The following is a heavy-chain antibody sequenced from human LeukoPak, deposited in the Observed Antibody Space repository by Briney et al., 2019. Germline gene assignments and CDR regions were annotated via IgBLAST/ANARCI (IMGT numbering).Heavy chain of an antibody. Sequence: SETLSLTCAVYGGSFSGYYWSWIRQPPGKGLEWIGEINHSGSTNYNPSLKGRVTISVDTSKNQFSLKLSSVTAADTAVYYCARTSSRITIFGVVIRTNNWFDPWGQGTLVTVSS. CDR1: GGSFSGYY. J-gene: IGHJ5*02. D-gene: IGHD3-3*01. V-gene: IGHV4-34*01. CDR2: INHSGST. CDR3: ARTSSRITIFGVVIRTNNWFDP.